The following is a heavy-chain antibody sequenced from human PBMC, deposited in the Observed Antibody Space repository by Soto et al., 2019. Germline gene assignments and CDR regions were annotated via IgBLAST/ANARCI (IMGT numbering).Heavy chain of an antibody. CDR2: ISSSGRYI. CDR3: AKGPETTRYYYAMDV. J-gene: IGHJ6*02. V-gene: IGHV3-21*01. CDR1: GFTVNNYI. Sequence: EVQLVESGGGLVKPGGSLRLSCTASGFTVNNYIINWVRQAPGKGLEWVSSISSSGRYIYYSDSVKGRFIISRDNGKNSLYLQMHSLRAEDTAIYYCAKGPETTRYYYAMDVWGQGTTVPVSS.